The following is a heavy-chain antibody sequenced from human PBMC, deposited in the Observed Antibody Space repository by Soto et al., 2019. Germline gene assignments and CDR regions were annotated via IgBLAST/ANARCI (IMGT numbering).Heavy chain of an antibody. V-gene: IGHV3-23*01. D-gene: IGHD6-19*01. CDR2: ISTSGST. CDR3: ARDLRSASGWYAPGY. Sequence: GGSLRLSCAASGYSFGSYAMMWVRQAPGKGLEWVSSISTSGSTYYADSIKGRFTFSRDNSRNTVYLQMNSLRAEDTAVYYCARDLRSASGWYAPGYWGQGTLVTVSS. J-gene: IGHJ4*02. CDR1: GYSFGSYA.